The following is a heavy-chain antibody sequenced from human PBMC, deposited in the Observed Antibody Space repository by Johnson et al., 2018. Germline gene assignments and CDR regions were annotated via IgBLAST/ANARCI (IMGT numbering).Heavy chain of an antibody. CDR3: ARDQPDYDFWSGTHYYYYYGMDV. Sequence: VQLLETGGGLVQPGGSLRLSCAASGYTFRSYWMHWVRQAPGKGLVWVSRINSDGSSTSYADSVKGRFTISRDNAKNTLYLQMNSLRAEDTAVYYCARDQPDYDFWSGTHYYYYYGMDVWGQGTTVTVSS. J-gene: IGHJ6*02. V-gene: IGHV3-74*01. D-gene: IGHD3-3*01. CDR2: INSDGSST. CDR1: GYTFRSYW.